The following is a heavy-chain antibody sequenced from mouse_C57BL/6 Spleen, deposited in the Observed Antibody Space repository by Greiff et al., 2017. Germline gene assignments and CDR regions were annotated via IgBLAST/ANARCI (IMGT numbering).Heavy chain of an antibody. J-gene: IGHJ2*01. CDR2: INPNNGGT. Sequence: EVQLQESGPELVKPGASVKISCKASGYTFTDYYMNWVKQSHGKSLEWIGDINPNNGGTSYNQKFKGKATLTVDKSSSTAYMELRSLTSEDSAVYYCARRGTTVVDYWGQGTTLTVSS. D-gene: IGHD1-1*01. CDR3: ARRGTTVVDY. V-gene: IGHV1-26*01. CDR1: GYTFTDYY.